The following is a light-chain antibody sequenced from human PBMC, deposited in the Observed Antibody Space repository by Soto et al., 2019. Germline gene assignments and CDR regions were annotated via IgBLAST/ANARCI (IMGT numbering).Light chain of an antibody. Sequence: SALTQPASVSGSPGQSITISCTGTSSVFGNHDYVSWYQQHPGKVPKLLIYEVSNRPSGVSNRFSGSKSGNTASLTISGLQAEDEAHYYSSSFTISSTYVFGTGTKVTVL. V-gene: IGLV2-14*01. CDR2: EVS. CDR1: SSVFGNHDY. J-gene: IGLJ1*01. CDR3: SSFTISSTYV.